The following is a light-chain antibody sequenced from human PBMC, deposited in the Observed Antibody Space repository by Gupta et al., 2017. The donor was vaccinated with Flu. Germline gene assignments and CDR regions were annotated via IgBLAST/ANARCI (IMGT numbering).Light chain of an antibody. CDR1: SSNIGAGFD. V-gene: IGLV1-40*01. CDR2: VDN. CDR3: QSYDSSLVV. Sequence: QSVLTQPPSVSGAPGQRVSISCTGSSSNIGAGFDVHWYQQLPGTAPQLLIYVDNNRPSGVPDRFSASTSGTSASLAITGIQTEDEGHYYCQSYDSSLVVFGGGTRLTVL. J-gene: IGLJ3*02.